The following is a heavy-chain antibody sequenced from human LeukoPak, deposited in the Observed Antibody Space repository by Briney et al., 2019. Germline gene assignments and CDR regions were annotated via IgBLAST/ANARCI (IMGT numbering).Heavy chain of an antibody. D-gene: IGHD6-19*01. V-gene: IGHV3-48*01. J-gene: IGHJ4*02. CDR2: ISSSGGTI. CDR1: GFTFSNYG. Sequence: GGSLRLSCAASGFTFSNYGMNWVRQAPGKGLEWVSYISSSGGTIYYADSVEGRFTISRDNAKNSLYLQMNSLRAEDAAVYYCAKDSTVAHFDCWGQGTLVTVSS. CDR3: AKDSTVAHFDC.